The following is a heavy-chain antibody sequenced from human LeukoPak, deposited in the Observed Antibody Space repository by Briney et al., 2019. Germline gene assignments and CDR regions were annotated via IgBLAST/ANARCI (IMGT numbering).Heavy chain of an antibody. J-gene: IGHJ4*02. CDR1: EGTFSSYA. V-gene: IGHV1-18*01. CDR2: ISAYNGNT. Sequence: ASVKVSCKASEGTFSSYAISWVRQAPGQGLEWMGWISAYNGNTNYAQKLQGRVTMTTDTSTSTAYMELRSLRSDDTAVYYCATSKTGLAAAEEWGQGTLVTVSS. D-gene: IGHD6-13*01. CDR3: ATSKTGLAAAEE.